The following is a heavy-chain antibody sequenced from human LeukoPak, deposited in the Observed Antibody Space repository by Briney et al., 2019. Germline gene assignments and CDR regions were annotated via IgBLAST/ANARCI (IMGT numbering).Heavy chain of an antibody. CDR2: MNPNSGNT. V-gene: IGHV1-8*01. CDR3: ARFYDFWSGYYSYYGMDV. CDR1: GYTFTSYD. J-gene: IGHJ6*02. Sequence: ASVKVSCKASGYTFTSYDINCVRQATGQGLEWMGWMNPNSGNTGYAQKFQGRVTMTRNTSISTAYMELSSLRSEDTAVYYCARFYDFWSGYYSYYGMDVWGQGTTVTVSS. D-gene: IGHD3-3*01.